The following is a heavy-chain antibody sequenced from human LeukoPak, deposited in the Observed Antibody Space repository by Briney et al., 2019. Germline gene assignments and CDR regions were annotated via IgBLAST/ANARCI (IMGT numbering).Heavy chain of an antibody. CDR2: IWSDGTGK. D-gene: IGHD4-11*01. CDR1: GFTYSHYG. J-gene: IGHJ4*02. V-gene: IGHV3-33*08. CDR3: ARDAERGFDYSNSLRY. Sequence: GRSLRLSCAASGFTYSHYGMHWVRQAPGKGLELVAVIWSDGTGKYYSDAVKGRFSISRDNSRNTLYLQMDSLRGEDTAVYYCARDAERGFDYSNSLRYWGQGILVAVSS.